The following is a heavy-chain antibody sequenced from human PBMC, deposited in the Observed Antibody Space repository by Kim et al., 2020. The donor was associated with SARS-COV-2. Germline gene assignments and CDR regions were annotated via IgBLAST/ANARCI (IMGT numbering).Heavy chain of an antibody. Sequence: GGSLRLSCVDSGFTFSSYTMSWVRQAPGKGLEWVANMKQDGSEEHYVDSVKGRFTISRDNARKSLYLQMNGLRVEDTAVYYCARGGMFYFDSWGQGTLVTVSS. CDR1: GFTFSSYT. J-gene: IGHJ4*02. CDR3: ARGGMFYFDS. D-gene: IGHD3-10*02. V-gene: IGHV3-7*01. CDR2: MKQDGSEE.